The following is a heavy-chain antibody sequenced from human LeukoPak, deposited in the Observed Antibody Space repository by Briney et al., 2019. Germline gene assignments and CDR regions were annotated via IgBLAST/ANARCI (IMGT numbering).Heavy chain of an antibody. CDR3: AKDSGSYLDY. CDR1: GFTFSSYA. V-gene: IGHV3-23*01. D-gene: IGHD1-26*01. Sequence: GGSLRLSCAASGFTFSSYAMSWVREAPVKGLGWVSAISGSGGSTYYADSVKGRFTISRDNSKNTLYLQMNSLRAEDTAVYYCAKDSGSYLDYWGQGTLVTVSS. J-gene: IGHJ4*02. CDR2: ISGSGGST.